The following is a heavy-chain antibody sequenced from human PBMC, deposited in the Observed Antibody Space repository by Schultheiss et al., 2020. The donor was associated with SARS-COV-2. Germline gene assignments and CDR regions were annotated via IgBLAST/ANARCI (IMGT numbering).Heavy chain of an antibody. CDR1: GYTFTSYA. D-gene: IGHD3-3*01. CDR2: IIPIFGTA. V-gene: IGHV1-69*13. J-gene: IGHJ6*02. Sequence: SVKVSCKASGYTFTSYAMHWVRQAPGQRLEWMGGIIPIFGTANYAQKFQGRVTITADESTSTAYLELRSLRSDDTAMYYCARASYDFRPLAYYGMDVWGQGTTVTVSS. CDR3: ARASYDFRPLAYYGMDV.